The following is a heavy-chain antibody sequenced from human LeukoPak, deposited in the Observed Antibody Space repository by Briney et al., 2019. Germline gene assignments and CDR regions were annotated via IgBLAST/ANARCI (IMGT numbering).Heavy chain of an antibody. V-gene: IGHV1-2*02. J-gene: IGHJ5*02. D-gene: IGHD1-7*01. CDR1: GGTFSSYA. CDR2: INPSTGAT. Sequence: ASVKVSCKASGGTFSSYAISWVRQAPGQGLEWMGWINPSTGATNYAQKFQGRVTMTTDPSITTAYPEVRRLRSDDPAMYYCARTRRTLTGTTQGCFDPLGQGGLVTVSS. CDR3: ARTRRTLTGTTQGCFDP.